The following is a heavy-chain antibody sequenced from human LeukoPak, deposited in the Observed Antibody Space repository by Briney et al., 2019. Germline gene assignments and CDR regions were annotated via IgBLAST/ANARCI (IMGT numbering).Heavy chain of an antibody. CDR2: INHSGST. CDR3: ARRPRGVVVPAAILGGYNNWFDP. J-gene: IGHJ5*02. Sequence: SETLSLTCTVSGGSITSYYWSWIRQPPGKGLEWIGEINHSGSTNYNPSLKSRVTISVDTSKNQFSLKLSSVTAADTAVYYCARRPRGVVVPAAILGGYNNWFDPWGQGTLVTVSS. V-gene: IGHV4-34*01. D-gene: IGHD2-2*01. CDR1: GGSITSYY.